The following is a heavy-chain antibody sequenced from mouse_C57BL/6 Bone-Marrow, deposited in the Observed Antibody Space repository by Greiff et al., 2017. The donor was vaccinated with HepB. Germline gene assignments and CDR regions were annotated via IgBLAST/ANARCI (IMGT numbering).Heavy chain of an antibody. D-gene: IGHD2-2*01. CDR3: ASYGYRFAD. Sequence: VQLQQPGAELVKPGASVKLSCKASGYTFTSYWMHWVKQRPGQGLEWIGMIHPNSGSTNYNEKFKGKATLTVDKSSSTAYMQLRSLTSEDSAVYYCASYGYRFADWGQGTLVTVSA. CDR2: IHPNSGST. J-gene: IGHJ3*01. V-gene: IGHV1-64*01. CDR1: GYTFTSYW.